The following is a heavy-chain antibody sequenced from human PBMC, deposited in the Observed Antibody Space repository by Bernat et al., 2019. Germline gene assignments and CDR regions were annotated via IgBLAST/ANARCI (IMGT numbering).Heavy chain of an antibody. CDR3: AQSPIESRWYYFDY. J-gene: IGHJ4*02. Sequence: EVQLVESGGGLVQPGGSLRLSCAASGFIFSNYEMNWVRQAPGKGLEWVSYISSSSSGSTTYYADSVKGRFTISRDNAKNSLYLQMNSLRVEDTAIYYCAQSPIESRWYYFDYWGQGTLVTVSS. CDR1: GFIFSNYE. CDR2: ISSSSSGSTT. D-gene: IGHD5-24*01. V-gene: IGHV3-48*03.